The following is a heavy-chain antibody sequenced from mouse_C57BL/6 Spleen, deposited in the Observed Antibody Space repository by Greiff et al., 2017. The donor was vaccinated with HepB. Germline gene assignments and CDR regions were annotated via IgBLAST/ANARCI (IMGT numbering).Heavy chain of an antibody. V-gene: IGHV1-82*01. Sequence: QVQLQQSGPELVKPGASVKISCKASGYAFSSSWMNWVKQRPGKGLEWIGRIYPGDGDTNYNGKLKGKATLTADKSSSTAYMQLSSLTSEDSAVYFCARTYDYDVGRYFDVWGTGTTVTVSS. D-gene: IGHD2-4*01. CDR3: ARTYDYDVGRYFDV. CDR2: IYPGDGDT. J-gene: IGHJ1*03. CDR1: GYAFSSSW.